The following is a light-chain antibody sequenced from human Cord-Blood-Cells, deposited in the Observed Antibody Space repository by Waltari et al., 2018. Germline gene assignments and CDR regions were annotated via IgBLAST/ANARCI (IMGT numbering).Light chain of an antibody. CDR1: SSDVGGYNY. V-gene: IGLV2-14*01. Sequence: QSALTQPATESGSPGQSITISCTGTSSDVGGYNYVSWYQQPPGKAPKLMIYDVSNRPSGVSSRFSGSKSCNTASLTISGLQAKDEADYYCSSYTSSSTLVFGTGTKVTVL. CDR3: SSYTSSSTLV. CDR2: DVS. J-gene: IGLJ1*01.